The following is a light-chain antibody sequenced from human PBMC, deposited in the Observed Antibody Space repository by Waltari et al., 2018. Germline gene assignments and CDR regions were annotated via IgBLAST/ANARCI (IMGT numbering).Light chain of an antibody. Sequence: SYELTQPPSVSVSPGQAARITCSGDAFPKKYAYWYQQKSGQAPVLVINEDSKRPSGIPERFSGSSSGTTATLTLSGAQVEDEGDYYCYSTDSSDTHRVFGGGTKLTVL. CDR3: YSTDSSDTHRV. CDR2: EDS. V-gene: IGLV3-10*01. J-gene: IGLJ3*02. CDR1: AFPKKY.